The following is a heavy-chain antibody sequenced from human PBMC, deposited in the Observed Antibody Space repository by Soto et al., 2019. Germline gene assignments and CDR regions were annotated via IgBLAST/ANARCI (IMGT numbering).Heavy chain of an antibody. D-gene: IGHD2-15*01. CDR3: AALLGHCSGGTCFFRWFDP. J-gene: IGHJ5*02. CDR1: GGSISSESYF. CDR2: ISYSGSP. V-gene: IGHV4-39*01. Sequence: QLQLQESGPGLAKPSETLSLTCTVSGGSISSESYFWGWVRQPSGKGLEWVGTISYSGSPFFNPSLTGRATLSVDTSKNQFSLRLSAVTAADSAVYFCAALLGHCSGGTCFFRWFDPWGQGSLVTVSS.